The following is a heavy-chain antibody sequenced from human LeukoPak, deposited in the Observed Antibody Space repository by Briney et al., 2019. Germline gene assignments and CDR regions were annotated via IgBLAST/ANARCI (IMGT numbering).Heavy chain of an antibody. Sequence: PSETLSLTCAVYGGSFSGYYWSWIRQPPGKGLEWIGEINHSGSTNYNPSLKSRVTISVDTPKNQFSLKLSSVTAADTAVYYCARRREDYYDSSGGRSETPDDFDCWGQGTLVTVSS. V-gene: IGHV4-34*01. CDR3: ARRREDYYDSSGGRSETPDDFDC. CDR1: GGSFSGYY. D-gene: IGHD3-22*01. CDR2: INHSGST. J-gene: IGHJ4*02.